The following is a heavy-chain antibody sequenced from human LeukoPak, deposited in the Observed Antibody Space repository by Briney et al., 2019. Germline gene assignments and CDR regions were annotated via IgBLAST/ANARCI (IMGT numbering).Heavy chain of an antibody. CDR1: GGSISSDY. Sequence: PSETLSLTCTVSGGSISSDYWTWIRQPPGKGLEWIGSVYSSGSTHSNPSLKSRVTISVDTSTNHFSLKLSSVTAADTAMYYCATRSGGGGALDFWGQGTLVTVSS. D-gene: IGHD1-14*01. CDR2: VYSSGST. V-gene: IGHV4-39*02. CDR3: ATRSGGGGALDF. J-gene: IGHJ4*02.